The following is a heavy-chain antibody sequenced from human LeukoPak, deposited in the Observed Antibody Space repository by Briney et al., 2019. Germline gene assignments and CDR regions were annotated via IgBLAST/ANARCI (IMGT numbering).Heavy chain of an antibody. CDR2: INPNSGGT. J-gene: IGHJ4*02. CDR1: GYTFTGYY. Sequence: ASVKVSCKASGYTFTGYYMHWVRQAPGQGLEWMGWINPNSGGTNYAQKFQGRVTMTRDTSIGTAYMELSRLRSDDTAVYYCARDGVQQWLSQSDYWGQGTLVTVSS. CDR3: ARDGVQQWLSQSDY. V-gene: IGHV1-2*02. D-gene: IGHD6-19*01.